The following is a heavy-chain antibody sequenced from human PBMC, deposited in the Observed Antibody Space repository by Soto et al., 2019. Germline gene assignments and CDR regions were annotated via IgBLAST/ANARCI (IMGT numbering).Heavy chain of an antibody. CDR1: GFTFDDYA. Sequence: EVQLVESGGGLVQPGTSLSLSCAASGFTFDDYAMHWVRQAPGKGLEWVSGISWNSGRIAYADSVKGRFTISRDNAKNSLYLQMNSLRAEDTAVYYCAKDTAYGSGNSLDYWGQGTLVTVAS. V-gene: IGHV3-9*01. J-gene: IGHJ4*02. CDR2: ISWNSGRI. CDR3: AKDTAYGSGNSLDY. D-gene: IGHD3-10*01.